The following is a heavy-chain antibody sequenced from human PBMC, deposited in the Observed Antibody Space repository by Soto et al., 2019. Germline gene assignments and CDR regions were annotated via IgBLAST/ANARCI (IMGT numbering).Heavy chain of an antibody. D-gene: IGHD2-15*01. V-gene: IGHV3-11*06. J-gene: IGHJ5*02. CDR3: ARGPLDIVVVVAAPFDP. CDR1: GFTFSDYY. Sequence: QVQLVESGGGLVKPGGSLRLSCAASGFTFSDYYMSWIRQAPGKGLEWVSYISSSSSYTNYADSVKGRFTISRDNAKYSLYLQMNSLRAEDTAVYYCARGPLDIVVVVAAPFDPWGQGTLVTVSS. CDR2: ISSSSSYT.